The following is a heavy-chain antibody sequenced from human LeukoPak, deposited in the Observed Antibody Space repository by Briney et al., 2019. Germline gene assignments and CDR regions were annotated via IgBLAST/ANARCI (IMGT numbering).Heavy chain of an antibody. D-gene: IGHD2-2*02. CDR1: GFTFSSYW. Sequence: PGGSLRLSCAASGFTFSSYWMSWVRQAPGKGLEWMANIKQDGSEKYYVDSVKGRFTISRDNAKNSLYLQMNSLRAEDTAVYYCARGIRIVVVPAAIRFDYWGQGTLVTVSS. CDR3: ARGIRIVVVPAAIRFDY. V-gene: IGHV3-7*01. CDR2: IKQDGSEK. J-gene: IGHJ4*02.